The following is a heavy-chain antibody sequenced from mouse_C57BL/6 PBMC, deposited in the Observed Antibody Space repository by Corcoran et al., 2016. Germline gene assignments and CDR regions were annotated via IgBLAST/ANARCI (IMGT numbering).Heavy chain of an antibody. V-gene: IGHV1-55*01. D-gene: IGHD3-2*02. CDR1: GYTFTSYW. Sequence: QVQLQQPGAELVKPGASVKMSCKASGYTFTSYWITWVKQRPGQGLEWIGDIYPGSGSTNYNEKFKSKATLTVDTSSSTAYMQLSSLTSEDSAVYYCARSPTAQATGFDYWGQGTTLTVSS. CDR2: IYPGSGST. J-gene: IGHJ2*01. CDR3: ARSPTAQATGFDY.